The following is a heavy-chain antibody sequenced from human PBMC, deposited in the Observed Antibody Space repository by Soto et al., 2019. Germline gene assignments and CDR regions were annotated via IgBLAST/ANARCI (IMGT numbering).Heavy chain of an antibody. V-gene: IGHV3-30*18. CDR2: ISYDGSNK. CDR3: AKGVRGAGNPYYYYGMDV. J-gene: IGHJ6*02. CDR1: GFTFSSYG. Sequence: AGGSLRLSCAASGFTFSSYGMHWVRQAPGKGLEWVAVISYDGSNKYYADSVKGRFTISRDNSKNTLYLQMNSLRAEDTAVYYCAKGVRGAGNPYYYYGMDVWGQGTTVTVSS. D-gene: IGHD6-19*01.